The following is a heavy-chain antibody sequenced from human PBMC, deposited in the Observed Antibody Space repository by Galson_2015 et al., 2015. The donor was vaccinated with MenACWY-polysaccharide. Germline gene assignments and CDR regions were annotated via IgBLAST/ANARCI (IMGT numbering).Heavy chain of an antibody. V-gene: IGHV3-73*01. J-gene: IGHJ4*02. CDR2: IRSKANNYGT. Sequence: SLRLSCAASGFTFSDPAIHWVRQASGKGLEWVGRIRSKANNYGTGYAASVKGRFTISRDDSKNTAYLQMNSLKTEDTAVCFCTRDMRTLDYWGQGTLVTVSS. D-gene: IGHD2-15*01. CDR1: GFTFSDPA. CDR3: TRDMRTLDY.